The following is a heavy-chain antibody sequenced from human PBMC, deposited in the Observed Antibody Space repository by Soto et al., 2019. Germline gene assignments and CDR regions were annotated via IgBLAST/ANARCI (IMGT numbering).Heavy chain of an antibody. CDR3: ATGKPERYLRYFDWFYLLDY. CDR2: FDPEDGET. V-gene: IGHV1-24*01. Sequence: GASVKVSCKVSGYTLTELSMHWVRQAPGKGLEWMGGFDPEDGETIYAQKFQGRVTMTEDTSTDTAYMELSSLRSEDTAVYYCATGKPERYLRYFDWFYLLDYWGQGTLVTVSS. D-gene: IGHD3-9*01. J-gene: IGHJ4*02. CDR1: GYTLTELS.